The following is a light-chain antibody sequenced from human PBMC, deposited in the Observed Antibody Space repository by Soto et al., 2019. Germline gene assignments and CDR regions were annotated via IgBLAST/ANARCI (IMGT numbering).Light chain of an antibody. Sequence: DIQMTQSPSSVSASVGDRVTITCRASQDIHTWLAWYQQKPGKAPNLLIYGASTLQSGVPSRFSASGSGRDFTLTISSLQPEDFATYYCQQANSFPFAFGPGTKVYFK. CDR2: GAS. CDR3: QQANSFPFA. CDR1: QDIHTW. J-gene: IGKJ3*01. V-gene: IGKV1-12*02.